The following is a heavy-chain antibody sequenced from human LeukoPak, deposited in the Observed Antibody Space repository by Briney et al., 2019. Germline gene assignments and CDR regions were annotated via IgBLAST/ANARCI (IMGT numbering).Heavy chain of an antibody. Sequence: LSLTCAVYGVSFSGYYWSWIRQPPGKGLEWVSGISWNSGSIGYADSVKGRFTISRDNAKNSLYLQMNSLRAEDTALYYCAKDIGGSASDILTGYYPDYWGQGTLVTVSS. CDR1: GVSFSGYY. D-gene: IGHD3-9*01. V-gene: IGHV3-9*01. CDR2: ISWNSGSI. CDR3: AKDIGGSASDILTGYYPDY. J-gene: IGHJ4*02.